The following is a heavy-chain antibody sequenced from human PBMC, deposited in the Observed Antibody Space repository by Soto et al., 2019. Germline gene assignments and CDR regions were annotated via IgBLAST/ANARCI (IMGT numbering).Heavy chain of an antibody. Sequence: EVQLLESGGGLVQPGGSLRLSCAASGFTFSSYAMSWVRQAPGKGREWVSAISGSGGSTYYADSVKGRFTISRDNSKNTLYLQMNSLRAEDTDVYYCAKDMLGLWFGGPGAFDIWGQGTMVTVSS. CDR2: ISGSGGST. D-gene: IGHD3-10*01. J-gene: IGHJ3*02. V-gene: IGHV3-23*01. CDR1: GFTFSSYA. CDR3: AKDMLGLWFGGPGAFDI.